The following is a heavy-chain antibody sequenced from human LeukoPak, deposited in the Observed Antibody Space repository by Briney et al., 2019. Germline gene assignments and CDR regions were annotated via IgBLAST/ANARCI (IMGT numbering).Heavy chain of an antibody. Sequence: NPSETLSLTCTVSGASISVASWSWIRQPPGKGMEWIGYVHYSGGTNYSPSLKSRVTILMDTSKNQFSLHLTSVTAADTAVYFCVRGYGWYNLWDLGALVTVSS. J-gene: IGHJ1*01. D-gene: IGHD6-19*01. CDR3: VRGYGWYNL. CDR1: GASISVAS. CDR2: VHYSGGT. V-gene: IGHV4-59*01.